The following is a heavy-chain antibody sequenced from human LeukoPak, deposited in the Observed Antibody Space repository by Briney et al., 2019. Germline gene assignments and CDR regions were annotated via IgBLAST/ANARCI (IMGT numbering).Heavy chain of an antibody. CDR3: ARPDRAGSGSPHY. CDR2: IIPIFGTA. CDR1: GGTFSSYA. Sequence: SVKVSCKASGGTFSSYAISWVRQAPGQGLEWMGGIIPIFGTANYAQKFQGRVTITADESTSTAYMELSSLRSEDTAVYYCARPDRAGSGSPHYWGQGTLVTVS. J-gene: IGHJ4*02. D-gene: IGHD3-10*01. V-gene: IGHV1-69*13.